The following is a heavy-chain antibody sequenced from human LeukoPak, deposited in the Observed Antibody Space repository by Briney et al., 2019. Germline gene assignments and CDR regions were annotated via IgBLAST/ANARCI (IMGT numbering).Heavy chain of an antibody. CDR2: IYYSGST. Sequence: PSEPLSLTCTVSGGSISSSSYYWGWIRQPPGKGLEWIGSIYYSGSTYYNPSLKSRVTISVDTSKDQFSLKLSSVTAADTAVYYCASGYSGYDSTAFDYWGQGTLVTVSS. CDR3: ASGYSGYDSTAFDY. J-gene: IGHJ4*02. CDR1: GGSISSSSYY. V-gene: IGHV4-39*01. D-gene: IGHD5-12*01.